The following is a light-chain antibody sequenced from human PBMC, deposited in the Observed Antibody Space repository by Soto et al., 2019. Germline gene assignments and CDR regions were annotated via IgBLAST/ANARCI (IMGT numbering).Light chain of an antibody. J-gene: IGKJ4*01. V-gene: IGKV3-11*01. Sequence: DIVLTQSPATLSLSPGERATLSCRASQSVSSYLAWYQQKPGQAPRLLIYDASNRATGIPARFSGSGSGTDFTLTIISLETEDFAVYYCQQRSNWLTFGGGTKVDIK. CDR3: QQRSNWLT. CDR2: DAS. CDR1: QSVSSY.